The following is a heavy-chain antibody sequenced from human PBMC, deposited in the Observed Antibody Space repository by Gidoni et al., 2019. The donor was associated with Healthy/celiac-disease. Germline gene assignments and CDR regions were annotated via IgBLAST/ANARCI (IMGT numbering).Heavy chain of an antibody. V-gene: IGHV4-59*01. CDR1: GGSIRSYY. D-gene: IGHD3-10*01. CDR2: IYYSGST. J-gene: IGHJ6*04. Sequence: QVQLQESGPGLVKPSETLSLTCTVSGGSIRSYYWSWIRQPPGKGLEWIGYIYYSGSTNYNPSLKIRVTISVDTSKNQFSLKLSSVTAADTAVYYCARAEDTYYYGSGSYYVWGKGTTVTVSS. CDR3: ARAEDTYYYGSGSYYV.